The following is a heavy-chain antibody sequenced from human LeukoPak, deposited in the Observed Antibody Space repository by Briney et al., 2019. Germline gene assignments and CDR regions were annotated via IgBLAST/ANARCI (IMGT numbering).Heavy chain of an antibody. Sequence: LSLTCAVYGGSFSGYYWSWIRQPPGKGLEWVSYIDSSSSTIYYADSVKGRFTVSRDNAKNSLDLQMNSLRADDTAVYYCVRDRGISFYFDYWGQGTLVTVSS. J-gene: IGHJ4*02. V-gene: IGHV3-11*04. CDR1: GGSFSGYY. D-gene: IGHD3-16*02. CDR2: IDSSSSTI. CDR3: VRDRGISFYFDY.